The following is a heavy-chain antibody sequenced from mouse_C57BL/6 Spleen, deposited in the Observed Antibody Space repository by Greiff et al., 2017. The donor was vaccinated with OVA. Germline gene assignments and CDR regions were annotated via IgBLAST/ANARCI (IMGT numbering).Heavy chain of an antibody. CDR1: GFSLTSYG. D-gene: IGHD1-1*01. CDR2: IWSGGST. Sequence: VQLVESGPGLVQPSQSLSITCTVSGFSLTSYGVHWVRQSPGKGLEWLGVIWSGGSTDYNAAFISRLSISKDNSKSQVFFKMNSLQADDTAIYYCASSPDYYGSIYAMDYWGQGTSVTVSS. CDR3: ASSPDYYGSIYAMDY. V-gene: IGHV2-2*01. J-gene: IGHJ4*01.